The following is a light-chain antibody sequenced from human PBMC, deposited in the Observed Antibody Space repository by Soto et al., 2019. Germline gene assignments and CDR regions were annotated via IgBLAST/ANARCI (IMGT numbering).Light chain of an antibody. Sequence: QSALTQPVSVSGSPGQSITISCTGTSSDVGGYEYVSWYQQHPGKAPKLMIYEVSNRPSGVSNRFSGSKSGNTASLTISGLQAEDEADYYCSSYTRISTLRVVFGGGTKLTVL. V-gene: IGLV2-14*01. CDR3: SSYTRISTLRVV. J-gene: IGLJ2*01. CDR1: SSDVGGYEY. CDR2: EVS.